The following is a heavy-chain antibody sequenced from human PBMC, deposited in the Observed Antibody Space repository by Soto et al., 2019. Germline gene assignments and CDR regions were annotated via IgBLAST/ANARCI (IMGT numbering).Heavy chain of an antibody. D-gene: IGHD5-18*01. V-gene: IGHV3-23*01. CDR2: ISGSGGSI. CDR3: AKDASTWIRHEFDP. Sequence: PGGSLRLSCTASGFPFSSYAMSWVRQAPGKGLEWVAAISGSGGSIYYADSVKGRFTISRDNSKNTLYLQMNSLRAEDTAVYYCAKDASTWIRHEFDPWGQGTLVTVSS. J-gene: IGHJ5*02. CDR1: GFPFSSYA.